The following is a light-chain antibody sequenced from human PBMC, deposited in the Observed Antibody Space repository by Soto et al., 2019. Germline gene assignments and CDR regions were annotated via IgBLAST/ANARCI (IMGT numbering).Light chain of an antibody. CDR2: INN. V-gene: IGLV1-47*01. CDR3: AAWDDSSREV. CDR1: TSNIGSNY. J-gene: IGLJ1*01. Sequence: QSVLAQPPSVSGTPEQTFTISRSGSTSNIGSNYVYWYQQLPGLAPKLLIYINNQRPSGVPDRFSGSKSGTSASLAISGLRSEDEADYYCAAWDDSSREVFGTGTKVTVL.